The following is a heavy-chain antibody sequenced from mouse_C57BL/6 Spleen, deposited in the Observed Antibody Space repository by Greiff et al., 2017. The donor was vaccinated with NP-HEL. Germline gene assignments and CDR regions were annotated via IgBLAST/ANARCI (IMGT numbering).Heavy chain of an antibody. J-gene: IGHJ3*01. CDR3: ARKVPYYYGSSSFAY. Sequence: QVQLKESGAELMKPGASVKLSCKATGYTFTGYWIEWVKQRPGHGLEWIGEILPGSGSTNYNEKFKGKATFTADTSSNTAYMQLSSLTTEDSAIYYCARKVPYYYGSSSFAYWGQGTLVTVSA. D-gene: IGHD1-1*01. CDR2: ILPGSGST. V-gene: IGHV1-9*01. CDR1: GYTFTGYW.